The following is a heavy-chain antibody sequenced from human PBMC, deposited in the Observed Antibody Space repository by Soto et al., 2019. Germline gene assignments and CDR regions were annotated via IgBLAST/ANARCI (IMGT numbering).Heavy chain of an antibody. CDR2: ISYDGSNK. D-gene: IGHD6-13*01. J-gene: IGHJ6*02. CDR1: GFTFSSYG. CDR3: AKSRIAAAGPYYYYYGMDV. V-gene: IGHV3-30*18. Sequence: LRLSCAASGFTFSSYGMHWVRQAPGKGLEWVAVISYDGSNKYYADSVKGRFTISRDNSKNTLYLQMNSLRAEDTAVYYCAKSRIAAAGPYYYYYGMDVWGPGTTVTVSS.